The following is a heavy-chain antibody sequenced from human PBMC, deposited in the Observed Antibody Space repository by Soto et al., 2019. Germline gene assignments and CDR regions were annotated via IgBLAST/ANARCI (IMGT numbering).Heavy chain of an antibody. J-gene: IGHJ5*02. D-gene: IGHD3-10*01. V-gene: IGHV1-69*13. CDR1: GGTFSSYA. Sequence: GASVKVSCKASGGTFSSYAISWVRQAPGQGLEWMGGIIPIFGTANYAQKFQGRVTITADESTSTAYMELSSLRSEDTAVYYCARRGYYGSGSYYNWFGPWGQGTLVTVSS. CDR3: ARRGYYGSGSYYNWFGP. CDR2: IIPIFGTA.